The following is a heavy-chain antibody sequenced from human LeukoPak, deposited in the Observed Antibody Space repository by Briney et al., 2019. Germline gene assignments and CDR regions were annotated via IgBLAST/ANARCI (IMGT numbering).Heavy chain of an antibody. D-gene: IGHD1-14*01. CDR3: AREFRKPSTGD. CDR2: IKSDGSGT. V-gene: IGHV3-74*01. CDR1: GFAFSSYG. Sequence: PGGSLRLSCAASGFAFSSYGMTWVRQAPGKGLVWVSRIKSDGSGTTYADSVKGRFTISRDNAKNTLYLQMNSLRAEDTAVYFCAREFRKPSTGDWGQGTLVTVSS. J-gene: IGHJ4*02.